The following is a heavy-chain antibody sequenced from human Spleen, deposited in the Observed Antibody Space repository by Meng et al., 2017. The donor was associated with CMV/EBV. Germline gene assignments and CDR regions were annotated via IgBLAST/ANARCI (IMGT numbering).Heavy chain of an antibody. J-gene: IGHJ4*02. CDR3: AKGSSWDDLDF. Sequence: GESLKISCRASGFLFSVYGMHWVRQAPGGGLEWVAFIRKDGNNKYYTESLKGRFTVSRDNSKNTLFLQMDSLRVDDTATYFCAKGSSWDDLDFWSQGTLVTAS. CDR2: IRKDGNNK. CDR1: GFLFSVYG. V-gene: IGHV3-30*02. D-gene: IGHD6-13*01.